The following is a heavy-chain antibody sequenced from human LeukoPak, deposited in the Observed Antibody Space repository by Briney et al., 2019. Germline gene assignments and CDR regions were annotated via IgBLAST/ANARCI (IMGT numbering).Heavy chain of an antibody. Sequence: ASVKVSCKASGYTFTGYYLHWVRQAPGQGLEWMGCVNPNSGDTNYAQKFQGRVTMTRDTSTSTVYMELSSLRSEDTAVYYCARALGYSYGYWFDPWGQGTLVTVSS. CDR1: GYTFTGYY. CDR2: VNPNSGDT. V-gene: IGHV1-2*02. J-gene: IGHJ5*02. D-gene: IGHD5-18*01. CDR3: ARALGYSYGYWFDP.